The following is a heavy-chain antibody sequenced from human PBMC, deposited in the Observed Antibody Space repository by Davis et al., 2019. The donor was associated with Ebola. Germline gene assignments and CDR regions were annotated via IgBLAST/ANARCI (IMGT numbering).Heavy chain of an antibody. D-gene: IGHD3-3*01. Sequence: GGSLRLSCAVSGVTFRNYVMSWVRQAPGKGLEWVASISYDGNKGYYADSGRGRFTISRDSSKNTVYLQMDSLRIDDTAVYFCVRDGVIILTAFYGDVYWGQGTPVTVSS. CDR2: ISYDGNKG. V-gene: IGHV3-30-3*01. CDR3: VRDGVIILTAFYGDVY. CDR1: GVTFRNYV. J-gene: IGHJ4*02.